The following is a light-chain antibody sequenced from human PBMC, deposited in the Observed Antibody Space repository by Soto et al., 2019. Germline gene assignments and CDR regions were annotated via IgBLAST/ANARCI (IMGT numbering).Light chain of an antibody. CDR1: RSNVGTNL. CDR3: AVWDAGLNAYV. Sequence: QSVLTQPPSASGTPGQRVTISCSGRRSNVGTNLVNWYQQVPGTAPKLLIYAHIQRPSGVPDVFSGSTSGTSASLAISGLQSEDEAAYSCAVWDAGLNAYVFGTGTKGTVL. V-gene: IGLV1-44*01. J-gene: IGLJ1*01. CDR2: AHI.